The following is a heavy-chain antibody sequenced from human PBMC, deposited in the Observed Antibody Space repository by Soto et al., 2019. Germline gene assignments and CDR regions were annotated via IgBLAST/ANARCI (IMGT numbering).Heavy chain of an antibody. D-gene: IGHD1-7*01. CDR2: ISACNGNT. CDR1: GYTFTSYG. J-gene: IGHJ6*02. CDR3: ARSRDNWNYEGYYYYYGMDV. V-gene: IGHV1-18*01. Sequence: ASVKVSCKASGYTFTSYGISWVRQAPGQGLEWMGWISACNGNTNYAQKLQGRVTMTTDTSTSTAYMELRSLRSDDTAVYYCARSRDNWNYEGYYYYYGMDVWGQGTTVTV.